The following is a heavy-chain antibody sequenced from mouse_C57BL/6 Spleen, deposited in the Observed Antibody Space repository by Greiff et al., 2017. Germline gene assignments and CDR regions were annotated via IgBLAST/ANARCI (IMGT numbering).Heavy chain of an antibody. CDR1: GFTFSSYT. Sequence: EVKVVESGGGLVKPGGSLKLSCAASGFTFSSYTMSWVRQTPEKRLEWVATISGGGGNTYYPDSVKGRFTISRDNAKNTLYLQMSSLRSEDTALYYCARQDGVDYWGQGTTLTVSS. CDR3: ARQDGVDY. CDR2: ISGGGGNT. V-gene: IGHV5-9*01. J-gene: IGHJ2*01. D-gene: IGHD2-3*01.